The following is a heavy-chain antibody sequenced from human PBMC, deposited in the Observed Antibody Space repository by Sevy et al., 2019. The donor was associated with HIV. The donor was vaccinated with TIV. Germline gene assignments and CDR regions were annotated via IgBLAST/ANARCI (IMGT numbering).Heavy chain of an antibody. V-gene: IGHV3-15*01. CDR3: TTGPTMVRGVKGY. Sequence: GGSLRLSCAASGFTFSNAWMSWVRQAPGKGLEWVGRIKSKTDGGTTDYAAPVKGRFTISRDDSKNTLYLQMNSLKTEDTAVYYCTTGPTMVRGVKGYWGQGTLVIVSS. CDR2: IKSKTDGGTT. D-gene: IGHD3-10*01. CDR1: GFTFSNAW. J-gene: IGHJ4*02.